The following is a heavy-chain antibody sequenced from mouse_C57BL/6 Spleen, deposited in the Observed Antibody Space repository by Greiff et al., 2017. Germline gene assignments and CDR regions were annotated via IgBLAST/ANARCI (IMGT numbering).Heavy chain of an antibody. V-gene: IGHV1-50*01. J-gene: IGHJ3*01. CDR1: GYTFTSYW. CDR2: IDPSDSYT. Sequence: QQSCKASGYTFTSYWMQWVKQRPGQGLEWIGEIDPSDSYTNYNQKFKGKATLTVDTSSSTAYMQLSSLTSEDSAVYYCARVDSFAYWGQGTLVTVSA. CDR3: ARVDSFAY.